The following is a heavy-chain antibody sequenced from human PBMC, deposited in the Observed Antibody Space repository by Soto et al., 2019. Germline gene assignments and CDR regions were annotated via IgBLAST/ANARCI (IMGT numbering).Heavy chain of an antibody. CDR3: APDGFDY. V-gene: IGHV3-53*02. Sequence: EVQLVETGGGLIQPGGSLRLSCAASGFTVTSNYMIWVRQPPGKGLEWVSTTFSGGTTNYADSVKGRFTISRDNSKNTLYLQMNSLRAEDTAVYYCAPDGFDYWGQGTLVTVSS. CDR2: TFSGGTT. J-gene: IGHJ4*02. CDR1: GFTVTSNY.